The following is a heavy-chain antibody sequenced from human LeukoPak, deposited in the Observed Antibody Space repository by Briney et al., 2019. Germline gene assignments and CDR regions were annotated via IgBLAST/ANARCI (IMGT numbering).Heavy chain of an antibody. CDR2: IYYSGST. CDR1: GGSISSFPYY. Sequence: SETLSLTCTVSGGSISSFPYYRGWIRQPPGKGLEWIGSIYYSGSTYYNPSLKSRVTISVDTSKNQFSLKLSSVTAADTAVYYCASDVAIRWYYYWGQGTLVTVSS. CDR3: ASDVAIRWYYY. J-gene: IGHJ4*02. V-gene: IGHV4-39*01. D-gene: IGHD6-13*01.